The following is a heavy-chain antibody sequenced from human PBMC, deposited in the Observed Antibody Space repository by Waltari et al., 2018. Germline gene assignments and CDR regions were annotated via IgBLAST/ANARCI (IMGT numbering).Heavy chain of an antibody. V-gene: IGHV4-59*01. CDR1: GGSISSYY. D-gene: IGHD6-19*01. CDR2: TYYSGST. J-gene: IGHJ4*02. CDR3: ARGWVYSSGPPFDY. Sequence: QVQLQESGPGLVKPSETLSLTCTVSGGSISSYYWSWIRQPPGKGLEWIGYTYYSGSTNYNPSLKSRVTISVDTSKNQFSLKLSSVTAADTAVYYCARGWVYSSGPPFDYWGQGTLVTVSS.